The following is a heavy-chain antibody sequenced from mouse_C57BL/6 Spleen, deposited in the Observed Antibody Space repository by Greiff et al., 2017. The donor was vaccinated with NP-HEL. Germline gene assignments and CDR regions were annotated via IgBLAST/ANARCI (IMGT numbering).Heavy chain of an antibody. CDR2: INPSNGGT. Sequence: QVHVKQPGTELVKPGASVKLSCKASGYTFTSYWMHWVKQRPGQGLEWIGNINPSNGGTNYNEKFKSKATLTVDKSSSTAYMQLSGLTSEDSAVYYCARSSYGLTGYYAMDYWGQGTSVTVSS. V-gene: IGHV1-53*01. CDR3: ARSSYGLTGYYAMDY. J-gene: IGHJ4*01. D-gene: IGHD1-1*02. CDR1: GYTFTSYW.